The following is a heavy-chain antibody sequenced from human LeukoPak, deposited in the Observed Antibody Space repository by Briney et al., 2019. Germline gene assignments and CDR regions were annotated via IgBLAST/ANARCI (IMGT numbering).Heavy chain of an antibody. CDR1: GFTFSSYA. V-gene: IGHV3-23*01. D-gene: IGHD6-13*01. CDR2: ISSSGGST. Sequence: GGSLRLSCAASGFTFSSYAMSWVRQAPGKGLEWVSAISSSGGSTYYADSVKGRFTISRDNSKNTLYLQMNSLRAEDTAVYYCAKDRWYSSSWYDYWGQGTLVTVSS. CDR3: AKDRWYSSSWYDY. J-gene: IGHJ4*02.